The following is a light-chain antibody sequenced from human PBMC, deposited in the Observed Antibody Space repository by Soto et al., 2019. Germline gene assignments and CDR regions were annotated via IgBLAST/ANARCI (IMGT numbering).Light chain of an antibody. CDR2: AAS. V-gene: IGKV1-39*01. Sequence: DVQMTQYHSSLSASVGDRVTITCRASQSISSYLNWYQQKPGKAPKLLIYAASSLQSGVPSRFSGSGSGTDFTLTISSLQPEDFATYYCQQSYSTPITFGHGTLLEIK. J-gene: IGKJ5*01. CDR1: QSISSY. CDR3: QQSYSTPIT.